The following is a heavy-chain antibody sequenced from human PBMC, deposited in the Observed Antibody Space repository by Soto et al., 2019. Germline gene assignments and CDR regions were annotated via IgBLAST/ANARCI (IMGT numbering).Heavy chain of an antibody. CDR3: ASPAPWLPSEHAFDI. CDR2: ISAYNGNT. D-gene: IGHD5-12*01. Sequence: QVQLVQSGAEVKKPGASVKVSCKASGYTCTSYGIRWVRQAPGPGLAWMGWISAYNGNTNYAQKLQGRVTITTDIATSTAYMELRSLRADDTAVYYCASPAPWLPSEHAFDIWGQGTMVTVSS. V-gene: IGHV1-18*01. J-gene: IGHJ3*02. CDR1: GYTCTSYG.